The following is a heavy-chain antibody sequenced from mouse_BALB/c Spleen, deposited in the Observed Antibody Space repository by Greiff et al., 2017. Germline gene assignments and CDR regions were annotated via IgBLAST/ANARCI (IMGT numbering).Heavy chain of an antibody. CDR3: ARDITTVPYWYFDV. J-gene: IGHJ1*01. CDR2: IWAGGST. V-gene: IGHV2-9*02. D-gene: IGHD1-1*01. CDR1: GFSLTSYG. Sequence: VKLVESGPGLVAPSQSLSITCTVSGFSLTSYGVPWVRQPPGKGLEWLGVIWAGGSTNYNSALMSRLSISKDNSKSQVFLKMNSLQTDDTAMYYCARDITTVPYWYFDVWGAGTTVTVSS.